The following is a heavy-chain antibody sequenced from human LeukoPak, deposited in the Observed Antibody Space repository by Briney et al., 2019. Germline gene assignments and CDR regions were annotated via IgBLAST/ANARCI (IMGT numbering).Heavy chain of an antibody. J-gene: IGHJ4*02. CDR3: AREWYGDPHY. CDR2: INPISGGT. V-gene: IGHV1-2*02. CDR1: GYTFTGYY. D-gene: IGHD4-17*01. Sequence: GASVKVSCKASGYTFTGYYMHWVRQAPGQGLEWMGWINPISGGTNYAQKFQGRVTTTRDTSISTAYMELSRLRSDDTAVYYCAREWYGDPHYWGQGTLVTVSS.